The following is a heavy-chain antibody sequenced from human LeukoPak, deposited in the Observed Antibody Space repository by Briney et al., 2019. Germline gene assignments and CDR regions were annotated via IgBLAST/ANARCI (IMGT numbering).Heavy chain of an antibody. J-gene: IGHJ6*02. CDR1: GYSSTSYW. CDR3: ARIPRAVTIFGVVITPLGYGMDV. D-gene: IGHD3-3*01. CDR2: IDPSDSYT. V-gene: IGHV5-10-1*01. Sequence: GESLKISCKGSGYSSTSYWISWVRQMPGKGLEWMGRIDPSDSYTNYSPSFQGHVTISADKSISTAYLQWSSLKASDTAMYYCARIPRAVTIFGVVITPLGYGMDVWGQGTTVTVSS.